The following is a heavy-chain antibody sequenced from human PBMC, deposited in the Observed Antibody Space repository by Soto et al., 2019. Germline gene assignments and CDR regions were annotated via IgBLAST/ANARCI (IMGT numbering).Heavy chain of an antibody. CDR3: ASLSRFALDY. D-gene: IGHD3-10*01. Sequence: EVQLVESGGGLVKPGGSLRLSCAASGFTFNTYSTNWVRQAPGKGLEWVSSISSSSSYIYYTDSVKGRFTISRDNAKNSLYLQMNSLRAEDTAVYYCASLSRFALDYWGQGTLVTVSS. V-gene: IGHV3-21*01. CDR1: GFTFNTYS. CDR2: ISSSSSYI. J-gene: IGHJ4*02.